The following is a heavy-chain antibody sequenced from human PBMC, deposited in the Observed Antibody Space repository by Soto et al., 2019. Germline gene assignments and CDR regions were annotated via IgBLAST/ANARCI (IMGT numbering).Heavy chain of an antibody. J-gene: IGHJ4*02. Sequence: SETLSLTCTVSGGSISSGGYYWSWIRQHPGKGLEWIGYIYYSGSTYYNPSLKSRVTLSVDTSKNQFYLKLSSVTAADTTVYYCARHYCTRGPCYLAYWGQGALVTVSS. V-gene: IGHV4-39*01. CDR1: GGSISSGGYY. D-gene: IGHD2-8*02. CDR3: ARHYCTRGPCYLAY. CDR2: IYYSGST.